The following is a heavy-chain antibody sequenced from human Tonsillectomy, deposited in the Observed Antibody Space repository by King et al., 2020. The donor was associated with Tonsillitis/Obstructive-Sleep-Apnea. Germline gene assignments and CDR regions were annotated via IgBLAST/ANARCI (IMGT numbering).Heavy chain of an antibody. CDR2: IYGGGST. V-gene: IGHV3-53*01. CDR1: GFTVSNDY. CDR3: ASGYCSGGSCPHYYYMDV. Sequence: EVQLVESGGGLIQPGGSLRLSCVVSGFTVSNDYMSWVRQAPGKGLEWVSVIYGGGSTYYADSGKGGFTNSRDESKNTVYLQMNSLRVEDAAVYYCASGYCSGGSCPHYYYMDVWGKGTTVTVS. J-gene: IGHJ6*03. D-gene: IGHD2-15*01.